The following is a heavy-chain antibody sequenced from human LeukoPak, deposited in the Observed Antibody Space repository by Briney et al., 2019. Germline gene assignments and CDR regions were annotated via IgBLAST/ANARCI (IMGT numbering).Heavy chain of an antibody. J-gene: IGHJ4*02. CDR2: IHPHGIF. CDR3: ARGRDRSKAGDH. V-gene: IGHV4-34*01. Sequence: SETLSLTCAVYGGSCDDYYCSCIRQPPGKGLEWIGEIHPHGIFYYNSSLMNRVTISIDTSKSQFSLRLTSVTAADTAFYYCARGRDRSKAGDHWGQGSLVTVSS. D-gene: IGHD5-24*01. CDR1: GGSCDDYY.